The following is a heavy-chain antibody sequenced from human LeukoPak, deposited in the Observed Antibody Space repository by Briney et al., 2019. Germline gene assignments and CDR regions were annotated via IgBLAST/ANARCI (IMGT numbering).Heavy chain of an antibody. V-gene: IGHV3-23*01. CDR2: ISGSGGST. Sequence: GGSLRLSCAASGFTFSSYAMSWVRQAPGKGLEWVSAISGSGGSTYYADSVKGRFTISRDNSKNTLYLQMNSLRAEDTAIYYCLTDRGARLWSGEGYFDYWGQGTLVTVSS. D-gene: IGHD3-10*01. J-gene: IGHJ4*02. CDR3: LTDRGARLWSGEGYFDY. CDR1: GFTFSSYA.